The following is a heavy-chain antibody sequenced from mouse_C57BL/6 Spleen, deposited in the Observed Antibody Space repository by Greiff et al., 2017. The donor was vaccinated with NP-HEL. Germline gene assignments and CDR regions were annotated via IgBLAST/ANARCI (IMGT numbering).Heavy chain of an antibody. D-gene: IGHD1-1*01. CDR2: IYPGDGDT. CDR1: GYAFSSSW. CDR3: ARWDTTVVATHYFDY. Sequence: QVQLQQSGPELVKPGASVKISCKASGYAFSSSWMNWVKQRPGKGLEWIGRIYPGDGDTNYNGKFKGKATLTADKSSSTAYMQLRSRTSEDSAVYFCARWDTTVVATHYFDYWGQGTTLTVSS. V-gene: IGHV1-82*01. J-gene: IGHJ2*01.